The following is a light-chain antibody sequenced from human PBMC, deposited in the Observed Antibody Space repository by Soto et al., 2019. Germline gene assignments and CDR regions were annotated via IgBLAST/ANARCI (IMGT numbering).Light chain of an antibody. V-gene: IGKV3-20*01. J-gene: IGKJ1*01. CDR2: AAS. Sequence: TQSPSSLSLSPGERATLSCRASQSVRNNYLAWYQQRPGQAPRLLIYAASSRATGIPDRFSGSGSGTDFTLTISRLEPEDFAVYYCQQYGTSPRTFGQGTKVDIK. CDR3: QQYGTSPRT. CDR1: QSVRNNY.